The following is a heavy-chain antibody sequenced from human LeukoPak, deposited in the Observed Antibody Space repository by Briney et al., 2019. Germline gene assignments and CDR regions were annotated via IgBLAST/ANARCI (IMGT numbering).Heavy chain of an antibody. V-gene: IGHV4-34*01. Sequence: SETLSLTCAVSGGSLSGDYWAWIRQPPGKGLEWIGEISHSGSISYKPSLKSQVTISVDTSKNQFSLNLDSVTAADTAVYYCARQSVWYYSGSADAFDIWGQGTMVTVPS. D-gene: IGHD5-12*01. J-gene: IGHJ3*02. CDR1: GGSLSGDY. CDR3: ARQSVWYYSGSADAFDI. CDR2: ISHSGSI.